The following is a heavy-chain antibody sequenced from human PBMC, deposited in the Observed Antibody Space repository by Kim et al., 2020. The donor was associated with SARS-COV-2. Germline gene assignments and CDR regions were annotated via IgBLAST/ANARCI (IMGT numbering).Heavy chain of an antibody. CDR2: ISSNGADP. Sequence: GGSLRLSCAASGFIFDTYAMHWVRQTPGRRLEYVSAISSNGADPYYADSVKGRFIISRDNSKNTMYLQMGSLRAEDMAVYYCAREGRHCSGTACYLFDNWGQGTLVTVSS. CDR3: AREGRHCSGTACYLFDN. V-gene: IGHV3-64*02. CDR1: GFIFDTYA. J-gene: IGHJ4*02. D-gene: IGHD2-2*01.